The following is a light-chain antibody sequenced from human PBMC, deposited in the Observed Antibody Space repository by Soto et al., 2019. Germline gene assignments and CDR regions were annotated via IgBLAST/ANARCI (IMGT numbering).Light chain of an antibody. CDR3: CSYAGSSTSPYV. CDR2: EVS. J-gene: IGLJ1*01. Sequence: SALTQPAPLSGAPGQSVTLSCPGNSSDVGSYNLVSWYQQHPGKAPKLMIYEVSKRPSGVSNRFSGSKSGNTASLTISGLQAEDEADYYCCSYAGSSTSPYVFGTGTKVTVL. CDR1: SSDVGSYNL. V-gene: IGLV2-23*02.